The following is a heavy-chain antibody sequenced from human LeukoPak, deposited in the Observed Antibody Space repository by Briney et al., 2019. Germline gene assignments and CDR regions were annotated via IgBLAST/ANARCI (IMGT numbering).Heavy chain of an antibody. CDR3: ATVFFALVGLSGPLSSAFDI. D-gene: IGHD3-3*01. V-gene: IGHV1-24*01. Sequence: ASVKVSCKVSGYTLTELSMHWVRQAPGKGLEWMGGFDPEDGETIYAQKFQGRVTMTEDTSTDTAYMELSSLRSEDTAVYYCATVFFALVGLSGPLSSAFDIWGQGTMVTVSS. J-gene: IGHJ3*02. CDR2: FDPEDGET. CDR1: GYTLTELS.